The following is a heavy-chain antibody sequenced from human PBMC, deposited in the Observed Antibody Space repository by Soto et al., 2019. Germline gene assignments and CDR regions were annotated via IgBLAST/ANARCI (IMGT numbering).Heavy chain of an antibody. V-gene: IGHV3-23*01. CDR3: AKHGHGSAVSGDHYHGMDV. J-gene: IGHJ6*02. D-gene: IGHD3-10*01. Sequence: GGSLRLSCAASVFTFSNYAMSLVRQSLGKGLEWGSGISGSGDTTYFADSVKGRFTISRDNSKNTLYLQMNSLRAEDTAVYYCAKHGHGSAVSGDHYHGMDVRGEGCTVTRS. CDR1: VFTFSNYA. CDR2: ISGSGDTT.